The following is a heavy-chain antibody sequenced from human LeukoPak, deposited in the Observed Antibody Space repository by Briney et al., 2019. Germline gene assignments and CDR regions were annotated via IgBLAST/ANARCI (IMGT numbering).Heavy chain of an antibody. D-gene: IGHD5-12*01. CDR2: ISVGWGKT. Sequence: PGGSLRLSCAASGFTFSSYAMSWVRQAPGKGLECVSTISVGWGKTYHANSEKGRFNISRDNYKNTLYQQMNSLRAEDTAVYYCAKEGYSGFYDAFDIWGQGTMVTVSS. J-gene: IGHJ3*02. CDR1: GFTFSSYA. V-gene: IGHV3-23*01. CDR3: AKEGYSGFYDAFDI.